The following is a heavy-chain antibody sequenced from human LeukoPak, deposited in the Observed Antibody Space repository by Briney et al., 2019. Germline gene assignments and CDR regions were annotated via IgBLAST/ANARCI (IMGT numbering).Heavy chain of an antibody. CDR1: SGSISSSAYS. J-gene: IGHJ5*02. D-gene: IGHD5-12*01. Sequence: SETLSLTCTVSSGSISSSAYSWGWIRQPPGEGLEWIGTVNSGGSAYYNPPLKSRVSISIDTSKNQFSLKLTSVTAADTAVYYCARDGPHVAQGWFDPWGQGSLVTVSS. CDR3: ARDGPHVAQGWFDP. V-gene: IGHV4-39*02. CDR2: VNSGGSA.